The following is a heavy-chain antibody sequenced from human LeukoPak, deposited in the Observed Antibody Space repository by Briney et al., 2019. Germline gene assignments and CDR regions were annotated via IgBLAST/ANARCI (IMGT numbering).Heavy chain of an antibody. CDR1: GGTFSSYA. CDR3: ARGYCSSTSCYDYYYYGMDV. CDR2: IIPIFGTA. V-gene: IGHV1-69*01. D-gene: IGHD2-2*01. J-gene: IGHJ6*04. Sequence: SVKVSCKASGGTFSSYAISWVRQAPGQGLEWMGGIIPIFGTANYAQKFQGRVTITADESTSTAYIELSSLRSEDTAVYYCARGYCSSTSCYDYYYYGMDVWGKGTTVTVSS.